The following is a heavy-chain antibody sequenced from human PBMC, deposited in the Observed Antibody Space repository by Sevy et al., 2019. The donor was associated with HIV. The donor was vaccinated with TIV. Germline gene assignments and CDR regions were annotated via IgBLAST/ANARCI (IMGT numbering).Heavy chain of an antibody. CDR1: GVSISSYY. V-gene: IGHV4-59*01. J-gene: IGHJ5*02. CDR2: IFYSGST. D-gene: IGHD1-26*01. CDR3: AVVGPTGS. Sequence: SETLSLTCTVSGVSISSYYWNWIRQPPGKGLEWIGYIFYSGSTNYNPSLKSRVTISIDTSKNQFSLNLGSVTPADTAAYYCAVVGPTGSWGQGTLVTVSS.